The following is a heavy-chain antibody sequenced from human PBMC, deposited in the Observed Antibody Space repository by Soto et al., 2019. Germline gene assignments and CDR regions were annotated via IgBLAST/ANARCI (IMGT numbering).Heavy chain of an antibody. CDR2: ISGSGDST. CDR3: ERRGSGSYYDY. CDR1: GFTFSSYA. J-gene: IGHJ4*02. D-gene: IGHD1-26*01. Sequence: GGSLRLSCAASGFTFSSYAMRWVRQAPGKGLEWVSAISGSGDSTYYADSVKGRFTISRDNSKNTLYLQMNSLRAEDTAVYYCERRGSGSYYDYWCQGNLVTVS. V-gene: IGHV3-23*01.